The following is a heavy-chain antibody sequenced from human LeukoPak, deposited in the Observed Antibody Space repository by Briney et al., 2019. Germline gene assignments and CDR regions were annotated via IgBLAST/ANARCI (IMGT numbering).Heavy chain of an antibody. CDR1: GGSISGYY. J-gene: IGHJ4*02. V-gene: IGHV4-59*01. CDR2: IYDSGST. D-gene: IGHD1-26*01. Sequence: SETLSLTCAVSGGSISGYYWSWIRQPPGKGLEWIGYIYDSGSTNYNPSLKSRVTISVDTSKNQFSLKLNSVTAADTAVYYCARAAYSGSYHSDYWGQRTLVTVSS. CDR3: ARAAYSGSYHSDY.